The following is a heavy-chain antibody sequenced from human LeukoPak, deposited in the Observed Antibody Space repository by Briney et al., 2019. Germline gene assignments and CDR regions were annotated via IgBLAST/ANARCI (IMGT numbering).Heavy chain of an antibody. J-gene: IGHJ6*03. D-gene: IGHD1-1*01. CDR1: GGSISSSNW. CDR2: IYHSGST. V-gene: IGHV4-4*02. CDR3: ARGRGTGTTIYYYYYMDV. Sequence: PSEALSLTCAVSGGSISSSNWWSWVRQPPGKGLEWIGEIYHSGSTNYNPSLKSRVTISVDKSKNQFSLKLSSVTAADTAVYYCARGRGTGTTIYYYYYMDVWGKGTTVTVSS.